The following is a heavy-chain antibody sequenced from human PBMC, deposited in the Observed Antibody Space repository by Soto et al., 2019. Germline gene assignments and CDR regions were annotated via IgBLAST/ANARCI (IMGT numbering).Heavy chain of an antibody. V-gene: IGHV4-59*08. Sequence: SETLSLTCTVSGASINDYFWSWVRQPPGKGLEWIGYIYHSGSTNYNPSLKSRVSISTDTSKSQFSLNLSSVTAADTAVYYRMRHSGYWLPQDWGQGILVTVS. D-gene: IGHD2-8*02. CDR1: GASINDYF. CDR2: IYHSGST. CDR3: MRHSGYWLPQD. J-gene: IGHJ4*02.